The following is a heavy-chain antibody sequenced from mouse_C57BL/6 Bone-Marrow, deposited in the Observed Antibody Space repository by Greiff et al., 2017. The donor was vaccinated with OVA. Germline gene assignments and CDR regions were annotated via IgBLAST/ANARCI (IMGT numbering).Heavy chain of an antibody. CDR2: INPYNGGT. CDR1: GYTFTDYY. V-gene: IGHV1-19*01. CDR3: AREEYYGSLDY. J-gene: IGHJ2*01. Sequence: VQLQQSGPVLVKPGASVKMSCKASGYTFTDYYMNWVKQSHGKSLEWIGVINPYNGGTSYNQKFKGKATLTVDKSSSTAYMELNSLTSEDSAVYYCAREEYYGSLDYWGQGTTLTVSS. D-gene: IGHD1-1*01.